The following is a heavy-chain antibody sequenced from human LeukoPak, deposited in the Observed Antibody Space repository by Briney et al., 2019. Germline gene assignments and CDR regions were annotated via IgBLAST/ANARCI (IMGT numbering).Heavy chain of an antibody. CDR2: TYYRSKWLY. J-gene: IGHJ6*02. D-gene: IGHD1-14*01. CDR1: WSCTSYYSAS. Sequence: QTLSLSYGFCWSCTSYYSASVHWIRQSPSRGLEWLGRTYYRSKWLYDYAVSVRGRITINPKTSNNQFSLYLNSLTPKDTSVYYCARRKICHGRAVWGQGTTVTVSS. CDR3: ARRKICHGRAV. V-gene: IGHV6-1*01.